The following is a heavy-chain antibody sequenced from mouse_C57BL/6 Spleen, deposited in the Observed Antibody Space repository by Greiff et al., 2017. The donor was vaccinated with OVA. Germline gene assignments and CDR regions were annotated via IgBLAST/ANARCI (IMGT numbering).Heavy chain of an antibody. V-gene: IGHV1-61*01. J-gene: IGHJ2*01. CDR2: IYPSDSET. D-gene: IGHD1-1*01. Sequence: QVQLKQPGAELVRPGSSVKLSCKASGYTFTSYWMDWVKQRPGQGLEWIGNIYPSDSETHYNQKFKDKATLTVDKSSSTAYMQLSSLTSEDSAVYYCAFITTVVATDYWGQGTTLTVSS. CDR3: AFITTVVATDY. CDR1: GYTFTSYW.